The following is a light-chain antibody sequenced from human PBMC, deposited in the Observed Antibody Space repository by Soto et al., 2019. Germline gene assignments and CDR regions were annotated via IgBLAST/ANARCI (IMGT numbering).Light chain of an antibody. CDR1: QDIGNS. CDR2: DAY. CDR3: QHYNNLPPT. J-gene: IGKJ3*01. Sequence: DIKMTQSPSSLSASVGDRVTISCQASQDIGNSLNWYQQKPGKAPELLIYDAYNLETGVPSRFSGSGTGTDFTLTLRRLPPEDIATYYCQHYNNLPPTFGPGTNVDIK. V-gene: IGKV1-33*01.